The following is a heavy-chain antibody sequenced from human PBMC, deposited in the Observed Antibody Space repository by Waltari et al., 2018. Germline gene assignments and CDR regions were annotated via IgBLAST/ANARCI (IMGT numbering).Heavy chain of an antibody. V-gene: IGHV1-2*02. CDR1: GYTFTGYY. CDR2: NKPNSGGT. CDR3: ARAQMATIILSFDY. D-gene: IGHD5-12*01. Sequence: QVQLVQSGAEVKKPGASVKVSCKASGYTFTGYYMHWVRQAPGQGLEWMGWNKPNSGGTNYAQKFKGRLTMTRYTSISTAYMVLSRLRSDDTAVYYCARAQMATIILSFDYWGQGTLVTVSS. J-gene: IGHJ4*02.